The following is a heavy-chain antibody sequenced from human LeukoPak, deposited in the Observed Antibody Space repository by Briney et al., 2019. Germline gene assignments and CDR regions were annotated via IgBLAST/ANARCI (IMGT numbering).Heavy chain of an antibody. J-gene: IGHJ6*03. D-gene: IGHD5-12*01. CDR3: ARDEIGVTTRGNYYSYMDV. CDR1: GFTFTSYG. V-gene: IGHV3-7*01. Sequence: GGSLRLSCAPSGFTFTSYGMSWVRQAPGKGRGWVANIKQDGSEKYYVDSVKGRFTISRDNAKNSLYLQMNSLRAEDTTVYFCARDEIGVTTRGNYYSYMDVWGKGTTVTVSS. CDR2: IKQDGSEK.